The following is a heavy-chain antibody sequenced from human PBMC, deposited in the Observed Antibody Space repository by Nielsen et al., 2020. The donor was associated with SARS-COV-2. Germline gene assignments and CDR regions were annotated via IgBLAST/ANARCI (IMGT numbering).Heavy chain of an antibody. D-gene: IGHD2-15*01. Sequence: WVRQAPGQGLEWIGGIIPIFGTANYAQKFQGRVTITADESTSTAYMELSSLRSEDTAVYYCARDPIVVVVAATQGYYYYMDVWGKGTTVTVSS. J-gene: IGHJ6*03. CDR3: ARDPIVVVVAATQGYYYYMDV. CDR2: IIPIFGTA. V-gene: IGHV1-69*01.